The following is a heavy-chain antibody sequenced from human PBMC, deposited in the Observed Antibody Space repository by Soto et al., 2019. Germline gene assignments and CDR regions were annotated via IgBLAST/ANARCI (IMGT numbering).Heavy chain of an antibody. V-gene: IGHV1-46*01. CDR1: GYTFTSYE. Sequence: ASVKVSCKASGYTFTSYEMYWVRQAPGQGLEWMGIINPSGGGTTYAQKFQGRVTMTRDTSTSTVYMELSSLRSEDTAVYYCAKDRRDGYNTFDYWGQGTLVTVSS. CDR3: AKDRRDGYNTFDY. CDR2: INPSGGGT. D-gene: IGHD5-12*01. J-gene: IGHJ4*02.